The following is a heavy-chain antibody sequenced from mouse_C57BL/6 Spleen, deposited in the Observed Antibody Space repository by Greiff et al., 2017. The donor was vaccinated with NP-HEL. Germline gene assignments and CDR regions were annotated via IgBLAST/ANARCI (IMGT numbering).Heavy chain of an antibody. CDR3: AIPIYYYGSSDPYVDD. J-gene: IGHJ2*01. Sequence: VQLQQSGPELVKPGASVKIPCKASGYTFTDYNMDWVKQSHGKSLEWIGDINPNNGGTIYNQKFKGKATLTVDKSSSTAYMELRSLTSEDTAVYYCAIPIYYYGSSDPYVDDWGQGTTLTVSS. CDR1: GYTFTDYN. CDR2: INPNNGGT. V-gene: IGHV1-18*01. D-gene: IGHD1-1*01.